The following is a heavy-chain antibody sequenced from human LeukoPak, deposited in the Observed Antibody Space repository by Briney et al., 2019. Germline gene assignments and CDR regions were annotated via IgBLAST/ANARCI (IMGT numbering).Heavy chain of an antibody. D-gene: IGHD6-6*01. Sequence: PGGSLRLSCAASGFTFSSYSMNWVRQAPGKGLEWVSYISPTGNYIYYSDSVKGRFTISRDNAKNSLYLQMNSLRAEDTAVYYCASGPLISYNSSTYPPFDYWGQGTLVTVSS. J-gene: IGHJ4*02. CDR1: GFTFSSYS. V-gene: IGHV3-21*01. CDR2: ISPTGNYI. CDR3: ASGPLISYNSSTYPPFDY.